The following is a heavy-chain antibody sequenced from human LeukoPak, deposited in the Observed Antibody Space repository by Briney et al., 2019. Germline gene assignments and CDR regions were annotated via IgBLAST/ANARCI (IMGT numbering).Heavy chain of an antibody. Sequence: PGGSLRLSCAASGFTVSSKYMSWVRQAPGKGLEWVSVIYSGGSTYYADSVKGRFTISRDNSKNTLYLQMNSLRAEDTAVYYCARMNLAVAGTFDPWGQGTLVTVSS. CDR1: GFTVSSKY. D-gene: IGHD6-19*01. CDR2: IYSGGST. CDR3: ARMNLAVAGTFDP. V-gene: IGHV3-66*01. J-gene: IGHJ5*02.